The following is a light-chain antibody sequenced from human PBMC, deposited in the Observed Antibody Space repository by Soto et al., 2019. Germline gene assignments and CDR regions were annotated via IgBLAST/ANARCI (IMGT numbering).Light chain of an antibody. Sequence: EIVLTQSPGTLSLSPGERATLSCRASQSVSSKLAWYQQKPGQAPRLLISGASSRATGIPDRFSGSGSGTDFTLTISRLEPEDFAMYFCQQYGGSPITFGQGTRLENK. CDR3: QQYGGSPIT. CDR2: GAS. V-gene: IGKV3-20*01. CDR1: QSVSSK. J-gene: IGKJ5*01.